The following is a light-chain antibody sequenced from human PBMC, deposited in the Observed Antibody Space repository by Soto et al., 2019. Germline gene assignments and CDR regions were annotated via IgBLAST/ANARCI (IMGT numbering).Light chain of an antibody. CDR3: QQYNSYLWT. CDR2: DAS. CDR1: QSISSW. J-gene: IGKJ1*01. Sequence: DIQMTQSPSTLSASVGDRVTITCRASQSISSWLAWYQQKPGKAPKLLIYDASSLESGVPSRFSGSGSGTEFTLTISSLQPDDFATYYCQQYNSYLWTFGQGIKVDI. V-gene: IGKV1-5*01.